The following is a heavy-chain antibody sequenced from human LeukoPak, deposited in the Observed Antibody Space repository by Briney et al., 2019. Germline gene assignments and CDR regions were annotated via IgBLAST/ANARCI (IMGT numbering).Heavy chain of an antibody. D-gene: IGHD3-10*01. CDR2: IYYSGST. V-gene: IGHV4-39*07. Sequence: SETLSLTCTVSGGSISSSSYYWGWIRQPPGKGLEWIGSIYYSGSTYYNPSLKSRVTISVDTSKNQFSLKLNSVTAADTAVYYCARGPYYGSGSYYPTFDYWGQGTLVTVSS. CDR1: GGSISSSSYY. CDR3: ARGPYYGSGSYYPTFDY. J-gene: IGHJ4*02.